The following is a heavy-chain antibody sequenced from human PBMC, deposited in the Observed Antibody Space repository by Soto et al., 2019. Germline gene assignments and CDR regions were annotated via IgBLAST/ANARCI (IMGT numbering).Heavy chain of an antibody. CDR2: IIPIFGTA. Sequence: SVKVSCKASGGTFSSYAISWVRQAPGQGLEWMGGIIPIFGTANYAQKFQGRVTVTADESTSTAYMELSSLRSEDTAVYYCARVYGDYVDYYYYYGMDVWGQGTTVTVSS. CDR3: ARVYGDYVDYYYYYGMDV. D-gene: IGHD4-17*01. CDR1: GGTFSSYA. V-gene: IGHV1-69*13. J-gene: IGHJ6*02.